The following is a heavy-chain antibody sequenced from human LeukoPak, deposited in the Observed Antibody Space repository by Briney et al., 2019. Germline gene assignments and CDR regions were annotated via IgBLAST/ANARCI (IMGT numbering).Heavy chain of an antibody. CDR2: ISGSDGRT. D-gene: IGHD5/OR15-5a*01. CDR1: GFTFSNYP. Sequence: GGSLRLSCAASGFTFSNYPMIWVRRAPGKGLDSISSISGSDGRTYYTDCVKGRFTISRDNFKNILYLQMNSLRPEDTAVYYCAKVMSTTVSYWYGMDAWGQGTTVTVSS. V-gene: IGHV3-23*01. J-gene: IGHJ6*02. CDR3: AKVMSTTVSYWYGMDA.